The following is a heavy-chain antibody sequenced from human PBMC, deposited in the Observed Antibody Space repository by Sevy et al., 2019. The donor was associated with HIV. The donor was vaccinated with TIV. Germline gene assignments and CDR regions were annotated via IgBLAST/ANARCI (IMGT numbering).Heavy chain of an antibody. CDR2: ISSSSNFI. V-gene: IGHV3-21*01. J-gene: IGHJ4*02. Sequence: GGSLRLSCAASGFTFSSYSINWVRQAPGNGLEWVSSISSSSNFIYYADSVKGRFTISRDNAKNSLYLQMHSLRAEDTAVYYCARGEYCSSTTCSYFDYWGQGTLVTVSS. CDR1: GFTFSSYS. D-gene: IGHD2-2*01. CDR3: ARGEYCSSTTCSYFDY.